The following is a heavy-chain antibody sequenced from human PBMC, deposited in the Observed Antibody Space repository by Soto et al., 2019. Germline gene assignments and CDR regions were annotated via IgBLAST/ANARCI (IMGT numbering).Heavy chain of an antibody. CDR3: AREPTTGISPWAAFDI. CDR1: GYTFTSYA. D-gene: IGHD1-1*01. CDR2: INAGNGNT. Sequence: ASVKVSCKASGYTFTSYAMHWVRQAPGQRLEWMGWINAGNGNTKYSQKFQGRVTITRDTSASTAYMELSSLRSEDTAVYYCAREPTTGISPWAAFDIWGQGTMVTVSS. V-gene: IGHV1-3*01. J-gene: IGHJ3*02.